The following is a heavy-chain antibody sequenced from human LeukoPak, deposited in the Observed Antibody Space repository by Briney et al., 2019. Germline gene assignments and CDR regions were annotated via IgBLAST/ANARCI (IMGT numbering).Heavy chain of an antibody. J-gene: IGHJ4*02. CDR1: GYTFTGYY. CDR3: ARDPGGRDGYNLPLDY. CDR2: INPNSGGT. V-gene: IGHV1-2*02. Sequence: ASVKVSCKASGYTFTGYYMHWVRQAPGQGLEWMGWINPNSGGTSYAQKFQGRVTMTRDTSTSTVYMELSSLRSEDTAVYYCARDPGGRDGYNLPLDYWGQGTLVTVSS. D-gene: IGHD5-24*01.